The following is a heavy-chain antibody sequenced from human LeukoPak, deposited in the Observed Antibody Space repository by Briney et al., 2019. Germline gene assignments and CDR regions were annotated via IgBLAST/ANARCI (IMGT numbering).Heavy chain of an antibody. J-gene: IGHJ4*02. CDR1: GLVFNYYT. V-gene: IGHV3-30*04. Sequence: GGSLRLSRAASGLVFNYYTMHWVRQTPNRGLEWVAVISSDGTDKHYADSVKGRFTISRDNSKNTLYLQMNSLRAEDTAVYYCAKHPYCSSTSCYFDYWGQGTLVTVSS. D-gene: IGHD2-2*01. CDR2: ISSDGTDK. CDR3: AKHPYCSSTSCYFDY.